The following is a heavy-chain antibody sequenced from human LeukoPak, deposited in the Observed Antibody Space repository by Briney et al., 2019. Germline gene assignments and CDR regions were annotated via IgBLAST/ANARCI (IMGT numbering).Heavy chain of an antibody. J-gene: IGHJ4*02. CDR2: ISAYIGNT. Sequence: ASVKVSCKASGDTFTSYGITWVRQAPGQGLEWMGGISAYIGNTNYAQKLQGRVTMTTDASTSTAYMELRSLRSEDTAVYYCARVPALSNGPPNYWGQGTLVTVSS. D-gene: IGHD2-8*01. CDR3: ARVPALSNGPPNY. V-gene: IGHV1-18*01. CDR1: GDTFTSYG.